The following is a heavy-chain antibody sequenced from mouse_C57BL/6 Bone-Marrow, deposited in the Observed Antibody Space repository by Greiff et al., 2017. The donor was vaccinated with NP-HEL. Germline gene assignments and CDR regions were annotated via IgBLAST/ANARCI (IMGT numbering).Heavy chain of an antibody. CDR2: IRNKANNHAT. J-gene: IGHJ4*01. D-gene: IGHD2-4*01. Sequence: LQQSGGGLVQPGGSMKLSCAASGFTFSDAWMDWVRQSPEKGLEWVAEIRNKANNHATYYAESVKGRFTISRDDSKSSVYLQMNSLRAEDTGIYYCTRVYDYDGGDAMDYWGQGTSVTVSS. CDR1: GFTFSDAW. V-gene: IGHV6-6*01. CDR3: TRVYDYDGGDAMDY.